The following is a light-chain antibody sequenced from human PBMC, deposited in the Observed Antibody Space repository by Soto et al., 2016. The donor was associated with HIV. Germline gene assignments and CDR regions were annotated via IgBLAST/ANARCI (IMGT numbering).Light chain of an antibody. Sequence: DIQMTQSPSSLSASVGDRVTITCRASQNINSYLNWYQQKPGQAPKVLIYAASSLQSGVPSRFSGSRSGTDFTLTISSLQPEDFATYFCQQYKTYPLTFGGGTKVQIK. J-gene: IGKJ4*01. V-gene: IGKV1-39*01. CDR1: QNINSY. CDR2: AAS. CDR3: QQYKTYPLT.